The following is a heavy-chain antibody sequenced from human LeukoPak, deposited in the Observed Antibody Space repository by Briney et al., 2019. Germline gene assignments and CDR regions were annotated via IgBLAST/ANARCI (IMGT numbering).Heavy chain of an antibody. Sequence: SETLSLTCTVSGGSISSYYWSWIRQPPGRGLEWIGYIYYSGSTNYNPSLKSRVTISVDTSKNQFSLKLSSVTAADTAVYYCARDILLNWFDPWGQGTLVTVSS. CDR1: GGSISSYY. CDR2: IYYSGST. V-gene: IGHV4-59*01. J-gene: IGHJ5*02. CDR3: ARDILLNWFDP.